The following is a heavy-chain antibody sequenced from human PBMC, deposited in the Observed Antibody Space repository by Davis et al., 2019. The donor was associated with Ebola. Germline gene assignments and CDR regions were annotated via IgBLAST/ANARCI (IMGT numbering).Heavy chain of an antibody. Sequence: WGSLRLSCAASGFSFSDHYMHWIRQAPGKGLEWVSYISSSGSTIYYADAVKGRFTISRDNAKNSLYLQMHSLRAEDTAVYYCARHPEAYYYDSSGYGFFPTPPDYWGQGTLVTVSS. J-gene: IGHJ4*02. CDR3: ARHPEAYYYDSSGYGFFPTPPDY. V-gene: IGHV3-11*01. CDR2: ISSSGSTI. D-gene: IGHD3-22*01. CDR1: GFSFSDHY.